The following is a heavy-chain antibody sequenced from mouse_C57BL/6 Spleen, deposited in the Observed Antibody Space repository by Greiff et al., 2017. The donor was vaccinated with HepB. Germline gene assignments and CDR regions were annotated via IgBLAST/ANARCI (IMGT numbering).Heavy chain of an antibody. CDR2: IYPGDGDT. D-gene: IGHD1-1*01. V-gene: IGHV1-80*01. J-gene: IGHJ3*01. Sequence: VQLQQSGAELVKPGASVKISCKASGYAFSSYWMNWVKQRPGKGLEWIGQIYPGDGDTNYNGKFKGKATLTADKSSSTAYMQLSSLTSEDSAVYFCARWYYGSSWGFAYWSQGTLVTVAA. CDR3: ARWYYGSSWGFAY. CDR1: GYAFSSYW.